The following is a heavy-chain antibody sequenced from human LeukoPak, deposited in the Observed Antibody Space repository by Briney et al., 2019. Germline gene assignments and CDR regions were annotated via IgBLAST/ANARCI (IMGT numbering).Heavy chain of an antibody. CDR3: ARGAYSYWGSRVAY. V-gene: IGHV1-2*02. Sequence: ASVKVSCKASGYTFVNYYLYWVRQAPGQGLEWMGWLSPRGGATKYAQKFQARVTLTRDTSISTAYMELTGLTSDDTAVYYCARGAYSYWGSRVAYWGQGTLVIVS. CDR1: GYTFVNYY. D-gene: IGHD7-27*01. CDR2: LSPRGGAT. J-gene: IGHJ4*02.